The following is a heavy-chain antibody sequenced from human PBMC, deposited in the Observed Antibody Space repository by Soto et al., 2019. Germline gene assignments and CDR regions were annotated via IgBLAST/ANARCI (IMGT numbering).Heavy chain of an antibody. CDR2: ISAHNGNT. J-gene: IGHJ4*02. CDR3: ARGRDVDY. CDR1: GYTFTSYG. V-gene: IGHV1-18*01. Sequence: QVHLVQSGAEVKKPGASVKVSCKASGYTFTSYGITWVRQAPGQGLEWMGWISAHNGNTDYAQKLQGRVIVTRDTSTSPTYMELRSLRSDDTAVYSCARGRDVDYCGQGALVTVSS.